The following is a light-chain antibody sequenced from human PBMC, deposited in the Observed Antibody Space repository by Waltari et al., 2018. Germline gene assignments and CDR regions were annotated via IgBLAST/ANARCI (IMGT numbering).Light chain of an antibody. J-gene: IGLJ2*01. CDR2: RDS. CDR3: QVWDSNTAV. Sequence: SYELTQPLSVSVALGQTARLTCGGNHIGSNTVHWYQQKPGQAPGLVNYRDSNRPSGIPERFSGSNSGNTATLTISRAQAGDEADFYCQVWDSNTAVFGGGTKLTVL. V-gene: IGLV3-9*01. CDR1: HIGSNT.